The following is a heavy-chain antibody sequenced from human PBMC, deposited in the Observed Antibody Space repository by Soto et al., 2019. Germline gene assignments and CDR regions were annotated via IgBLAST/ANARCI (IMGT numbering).Heavy chain of an antibody. J-gene: IGHJ4*02. CDR3: AKDFGKRRTTVTQFDY. Sequence: EVQLVESGGGLVQPGRSLRLSCAASGFTFDDYAMHWVRQAPGKGLEWVSGISWNSGSIGYADSVKGRFTISRDNAKNSLYLQMNSLRAEDTALYYCAKDFGKRRTTVTQFDYWGQGTLVTVSS. CDR1: GFTFDDYA. D-gene: IGHD4-17*01. V-gene: IGHV3-9*01. CDR2: ISWNSGSI.